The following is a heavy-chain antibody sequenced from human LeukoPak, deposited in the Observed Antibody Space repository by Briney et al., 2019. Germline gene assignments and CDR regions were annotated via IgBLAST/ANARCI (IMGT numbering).Heavy chain of an antibody. Sequence: SETLSLTCTVSGGSISSYYWSWIRQPPGKGLEWIGYIYCSGSTNYNPSLKSRVTISVDTSKNQFSLKLSSVTAADAAVYYCARESSSVDAFDIWGQGTMVTVSS. CDR3: ARESSSVDAFDI. V-gene: IGHV4-59*01. CDR2: IYCSGST. CDR1: GGSISSYY. D-gene: IGHD6-13*01. J-gene: IGHJ3*02.